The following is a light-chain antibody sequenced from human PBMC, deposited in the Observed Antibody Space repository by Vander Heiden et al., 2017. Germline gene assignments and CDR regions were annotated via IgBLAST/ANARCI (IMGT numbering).Light chain of an antibody. CDR3: EQHSTKT. V-gene: IGKV4-1*01. CDR1: QSVLSSFNSKNH. Sequence: RATINCKSSQSVLSSFNSKNHLAWFRQKPRQPPELLIYWASTRESGVPDRFSGSGSGTDFTLTISNMQAEDVAVYYCEQHSTKTFGQGTKMEIK. J-gene: IGKJ1*01. CDR2: WAS.